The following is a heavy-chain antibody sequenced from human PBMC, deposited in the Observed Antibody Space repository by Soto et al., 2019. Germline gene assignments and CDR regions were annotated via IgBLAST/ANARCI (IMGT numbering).Heavy chain of an antibody. V-gene: IGHV6-1*01. D-gene: IGHD6-13*01. CDR3: AGEATGSWYT. CDR2: TYYRSKWYH. Sequence: QVQLQQSGPGLVKPSQTLSLTCAISGDSVSSDNAAWDWIRQSPSRGLEWLGRTYYRSKWYHEYAVSVKSRITINPDTSKNQFSLHLNSVTPEDTAVYYCAGEATGSWYTWGQGTLVTVSS. J-gene: IGHJ4*02. CDR1: GDSVSSDNAA.